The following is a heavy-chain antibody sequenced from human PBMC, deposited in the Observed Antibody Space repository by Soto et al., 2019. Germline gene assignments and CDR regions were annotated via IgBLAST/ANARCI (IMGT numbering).Heavy chain of an antibody. V-gene: IGHV1-69*01. J-gene: IGHJ4*02. D-gene: IGHD3-16*01. CDR3: ARDGGGEANVRY. CDR2: IIQNFGKT. CDR1: GGSFSNCV. Sequence: QLQLVQYGSEVKKPGSSVKVSCKDSGGSFSNCVVSWVRQEPGQGLEWMGGIIQNFGKTTYAQKFQGKVTITADETTRTAYLELSGLNSADTSVSYCARDGGGEANVRYWGQGTLVTVSS.